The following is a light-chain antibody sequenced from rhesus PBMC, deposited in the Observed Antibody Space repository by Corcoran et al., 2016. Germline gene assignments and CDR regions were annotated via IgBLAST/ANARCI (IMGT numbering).Light chain of an antibody. CDR1: ENVNNY. CDR2: AAS. Sequence: DIQMTQSPSSLSASVGDRVTITCRASENVNNYLHWYQQKPGKAPKLLIYAASTLQSGVPSRFSGNGSGTDYTFTISSLQPGDVATYYCQHSFGTPYSFGQGTKVEIK. V-gene: IGKV1-74*01. J-gene: IGKJ2*01. CDR3: QHSFGTPYS.